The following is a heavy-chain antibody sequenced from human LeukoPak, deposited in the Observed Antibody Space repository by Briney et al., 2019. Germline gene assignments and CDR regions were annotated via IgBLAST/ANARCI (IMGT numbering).Heavy chain of an antibody. D-gene: IGHD2-2*01. J-gene: IGHJ1*01. Sequence: PSETLSLTCAVYGGSFSGYYWSWIRQPPGKGLEWIGEINHSGSTNYNPSLKSRVTISVDTSKNQFSLKLSSVTAADTAVYYCARGGPIVVVPAARATEKYFQHWGQGTLVTVSS. CDR2: INHSGST. CDR1: GGSFSGYY. V-gene: IGHV4-34*01. CDR3: ARGGPIVVVPAARATEKYFQH.